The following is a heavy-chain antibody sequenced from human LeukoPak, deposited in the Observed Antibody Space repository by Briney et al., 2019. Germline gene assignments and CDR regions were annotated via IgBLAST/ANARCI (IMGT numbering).Heavy chain of an antibody. D-gene: IGHD3-22*01. CDR3: ARERPVSGGYYYGPYYFDY. CDR1: GFTFSSYS. CDR2: ISSSSSYI. J-gene: IGHJ4*02. Sequence: GGSLRLSCAASGFTFSSYSMNWVRQAPGKGLEWVSSISSSSSYIYYADSVKGRFTISRDNAKNSLYLQMNSLRAEDTAVYYCARERPVSGGYYYGPYYFDYWGQGTLVTVSS. V-gene: IGHV3-21*01.